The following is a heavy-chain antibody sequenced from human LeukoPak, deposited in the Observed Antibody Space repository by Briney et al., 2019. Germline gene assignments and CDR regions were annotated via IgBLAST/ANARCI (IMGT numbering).Heavy chain of an antibody. J-gene: IGHJ4*02. V-gene: IGHV1-69*05. CDR3: ARDHALAVAGTQGT. CDR2: IVPIFGTA. Sequence: SVKVSCKASGGTFSSYAISWVRQAPGQGLEWMGRIVPIFGTANYAQKFQGRVTITTDESTSTAYMELSSLRSEDTAVYYCARDHALAVAGTQGTWGQGTLVTVSS. D-gene: IGHD6-19*01. CDR1: GGTFSSYA.